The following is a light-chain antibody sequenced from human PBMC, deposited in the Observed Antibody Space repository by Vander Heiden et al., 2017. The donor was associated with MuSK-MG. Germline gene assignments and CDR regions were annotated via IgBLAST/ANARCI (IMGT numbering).Light chain of an antibody. Sequence: DIQMTKSPSTLSASVGDRVTITCRASQSISSWLAWYQQKPGKAPKLLIYDASSLESGVPSRFSGSGSGTEFTLTISSLQPDDFATYYCQQYNSYLFTFGHGTKVDIK. CDR1: QSISSW. V-gene: IGKV1-5*01. J-gene: IGKJ3*01. CDR2: DAS. CDR3: QQYNSYLFT.